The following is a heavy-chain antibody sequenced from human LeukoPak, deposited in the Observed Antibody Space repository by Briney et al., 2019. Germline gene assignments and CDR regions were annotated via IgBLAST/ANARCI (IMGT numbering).Heavy chain of an antibody. CDR3: AKHIHKYSGDWFDP. CDR1: GFTFDDYA. CDR2: ISGDGGST. Sequence: GGSLRLSCAASGFTFDDYAMHWVRQAPGKGLEWVSLISGDGGSTYYADSVKGRFTISRDNSKNSLYLQMNSLRTEDTALYYCAKHIHKYSGDWFDPWGQGTLVTVSS. J-gene: IGHJ5*02. D-gene: IGHD6-6*01. V-gene: IGHV3-43*02.